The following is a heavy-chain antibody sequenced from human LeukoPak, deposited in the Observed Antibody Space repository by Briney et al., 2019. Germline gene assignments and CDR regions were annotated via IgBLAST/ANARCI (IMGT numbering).Heavy chain of an antibody. CDR1: GFTFSNAW. Sequence: PGGSLRLSCAASGFTFSNAWMSWVRQAPGQGLEWVGRIKSKTDGGTTDYAAPVKGRFTISRDDSKNTLYLQMNSLKTEDTAVYYCLAAMIVVAAYFQHWGQGTLVTVSS. V-gene: IGHV3-15*01. J-gene: IGHJ1*01. CDR2: IKSKTDGGTT. D-gene: IGHD3-22*01. CDR3: LAAMIVVAAYFQH.